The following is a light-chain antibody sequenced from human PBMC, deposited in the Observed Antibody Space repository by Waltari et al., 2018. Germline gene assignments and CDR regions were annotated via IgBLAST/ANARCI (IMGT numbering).Light chain of an antibody. V-gene: IGLV3-9*01. CDR3: QVWDSGTAV. J-gene: IGLJ7*01. CDR1: NIGGKN. Sequence: SYDLTQPLPVSVALGQTARISCGGHNIGGKNVHWYQQKAGQAPLLVIYRDKNRPSRIPERFSGSNSENTATLTISRAQAADEADYYCQVWDSGTAVFGGGTQLTVL. CDR2: RDK.